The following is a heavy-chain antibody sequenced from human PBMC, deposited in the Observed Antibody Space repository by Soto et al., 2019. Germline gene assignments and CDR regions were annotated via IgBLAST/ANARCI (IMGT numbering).Heavy chain of an antibody. CDR2: INPSAVGT. CDR1: GYTFTTYF. Sequence: QVQLVQSGAEVKKPGASVEVSCKASGYTFTTYFIHWVRQAPGQGLEWLGVINPSAVGTSYAQKFQGRVTMTRDTSTSTVYMELSSLRSEDTAVYYCARAQPNLHFDYWGQGTLVTVSS. J-gene: IGHJ4*02. D-gene: IGHD7-27*01. V-gene: IGHV1-46*01. CDR3: ARAQPNLHFDY.